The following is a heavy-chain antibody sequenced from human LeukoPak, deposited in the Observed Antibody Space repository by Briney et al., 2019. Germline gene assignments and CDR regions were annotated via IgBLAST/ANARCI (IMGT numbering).Heavy chain of an antibody. D-gene: IGHD2-15*01. CDR3: ASMCYLGLGYFQH. CDR1: GGSISSYY. J-gene: IGHJ1*01. V-gene: IGHV4-59*08. Sequence: SETLSLTCTVSGGSISSYYWSWIRQPPGKGLEWIGYIYYSGSTNYNPSLKSRVTISLDTSKNQCSLKLSSVTAADTAVYYCASMCYLGLGYFQHWGQGTLVTVSS. CDR2: IYYSGST.